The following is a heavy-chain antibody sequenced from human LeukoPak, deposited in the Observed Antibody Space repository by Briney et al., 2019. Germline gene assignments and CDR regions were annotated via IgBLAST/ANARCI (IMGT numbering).Heavy chain of an antibody. CDR2: INHSGST. J-gene: IGHJ4*02. CDR1: GGSFSGYY. Sequence: MASETLSLACAVYGGSFSGYYWSWIRQPPGKGLEWIGEINHSGSTNYNPSLKSRVTISVDTSKNQFSLKLSSVTAADTAVYYCARGFFGALDYWGQGTLVTVSS. D-gene: IGHD3-3*01. V-gene: IGHV4-34*01. CDR3: ARGFFGALDY.